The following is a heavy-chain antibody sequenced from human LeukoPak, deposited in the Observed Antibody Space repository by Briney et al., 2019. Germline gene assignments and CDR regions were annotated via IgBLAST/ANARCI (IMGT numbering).Heavy chain of an antibody. Sequence: GGFLRLSCAASGFTFDKYAIHWVRQAPGKGLEWVSLISGDGGSTYYADSMKGRFTISRDNSKNSLYLQMNSLRTEDTALYYCARGSQEFFQHWGQGTLVTVSS. CDR2: ISGDGGST. CDR3: ARGSQEFFQH. D-gene: IGHD3-10*01. V-gene: IGHV3-43*02. J-gene: IGHJ1*01. CDR1: GFTFDKYA.